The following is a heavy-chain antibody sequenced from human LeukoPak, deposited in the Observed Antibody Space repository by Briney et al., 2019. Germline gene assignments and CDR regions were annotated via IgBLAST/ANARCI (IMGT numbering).Heavy chain of an antibody. CDR1: GFIFSSFA. CDR3: AKDFYESSGYSFDY. D-gene: IGHD3-22*01. V-gene: IGHV3-23*01. Sequence: GGSLRLSCTASGFIFSSFAMNWVRQAPGKGLEWVSGISASGGNTNYADSVKGRFTISRDNSQNTLYLQMDSLRAEDTAIYYRAKDFYESSGYSFDYWGHGTLVAVST. J-gene: IGHJ4*01. CDR2: ISASGGNT.